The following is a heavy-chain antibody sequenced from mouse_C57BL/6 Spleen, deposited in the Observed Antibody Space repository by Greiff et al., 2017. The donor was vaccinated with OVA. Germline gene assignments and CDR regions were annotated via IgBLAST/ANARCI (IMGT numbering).Heavy chain of an antibody. CDR2: INPYNGGT. D-gene: IGHD3-3*01. Sequence: EVQLQQSGPVLVKPGASVKMSCKASGYTFTDYYMNWVKQSHGKSLEWIGVINPYNGGTSYNQKFKGKATLTVDKSSSTAYMELNSLTSEDSAVYYCARKGAGRPFDYWGQGTTLTVSS. J-gene: IGHJ2*01. CDR1: GYTFTDYY. V-gene: IGHV1-19*01. CDR3: ARKGAGRPFDY.